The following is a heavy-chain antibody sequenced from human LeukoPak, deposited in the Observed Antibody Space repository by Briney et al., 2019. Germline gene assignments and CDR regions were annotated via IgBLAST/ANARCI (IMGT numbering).Heavy chain of an antibody. D-gene: IGHD3-10*01. CDR1: GFTFDDYA. Sequence: GGSLRLSCAASGFTFDDYAMHWVRQAPGKGLEWVSGISWNSGSIGYADSVKGRFTISRDNAKNSLYLQMNSLRAEDTAVYYCAKDPVYGSGSYSNVSVDYWGQGTLVTVSS. J-gene: IGHJ4*02. CDR2: ISWNSGSI. V-gene: IGHV3-9*01. CDR3: AKDPVYGSGSYSNVSVDY.